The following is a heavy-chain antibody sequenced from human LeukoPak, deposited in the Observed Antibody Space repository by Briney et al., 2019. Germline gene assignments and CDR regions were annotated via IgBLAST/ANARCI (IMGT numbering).Heavy chain of an antibody. CDR3: AKDAGGYDFWSGHYYYYYMDV. CDR1: GFTFDDYA. D-gene: IGHD3-3*01. Sequence: PGGSLRLSCAASGFTFDDYAMHWVRQAPGKGLEWVSGISESGGRTYYADSVKGRFTISRDNSKSTLYLQMNSLRAEDTALYYCAKDAGGYDFWSGHYYYYYMDVWGKGTTVTVSS. V-gene: IGHV3-43*02. CDR2: ISESGGRT. J-gene: IGHJ6*03.